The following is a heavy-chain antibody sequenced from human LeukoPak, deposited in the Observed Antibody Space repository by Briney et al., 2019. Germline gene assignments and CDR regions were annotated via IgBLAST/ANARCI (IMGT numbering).Heavy chain of an antibody. J-gene: IGHJ5*02. D-gene: IGHD6-13*01. CDR2: ISNSGYDT. Sequence: GGSLRLSCAASGFTFGNYAMTWIRQAPGKGLEWVSVISNSGYDTHYADSVKGRFTISRDNSNNTLYLQMSSLRVDDTAVYYCAREHTVAATGTHWFAPWGQGTLVTVSS. CDR3: AREHTVAATGTHWFAP. CDR1: GFTFGNYA. V-gene: IGHV3-23*01.